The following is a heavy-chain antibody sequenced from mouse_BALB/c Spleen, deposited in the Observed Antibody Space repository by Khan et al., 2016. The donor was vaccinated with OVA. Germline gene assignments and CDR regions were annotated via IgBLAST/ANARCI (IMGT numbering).Heavy chain of an antibody. J-gene: IGHJ2*01. V-gene: IGHV5-6-4*01. CDR3: RGHRGYNGSNPYFDY. Sequence: EVELVESGGGLVRPGGSLKLSCAASGFSFSSYSMSWVRQTPEKRLEWVATISSGGSYTYYPDSVKGRFTISRDNAKNTLYLQMSSLKSEDTAMYYCRGHRGYNGSNPYFDYWGQGTTLTVSS. D-gene: IGHD1-1*01. CDR2: ISSGGSYT. CDR1: GFSFSSYS.